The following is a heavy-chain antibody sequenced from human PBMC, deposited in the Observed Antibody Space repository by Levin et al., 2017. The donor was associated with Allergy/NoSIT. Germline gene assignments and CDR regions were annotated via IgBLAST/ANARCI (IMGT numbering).Heavy chain of an antibody. CDR2: ISNSGGSP. Sequence: TGESLKISCAASGFTFSSCAMTWVRQAPGKGLEWVSTISNSGGSPYYASSVRGRFTISRDNSKNTLYLQMNGLRAEDTAVYYCANDIYGDYGGPQHWGQGTLVTVSS. D-gene: IGHD4-17*01. J-gene: IGHJ1*01. V-gene: IGHV3-23*01. CDR1: GFTFSSCA. CDR3: ANDIYGDYGGPQH.